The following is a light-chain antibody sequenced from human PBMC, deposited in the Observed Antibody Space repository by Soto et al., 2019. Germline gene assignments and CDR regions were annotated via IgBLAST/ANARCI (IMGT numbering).Light chain of an antibody. Sequence: QSALTQPASVSGSPGQSITISCTGSGSGLVNYNLVSWYQQTPGQAPRLVIYESTKRPSGVSDRFSGSKSGNTASLTISGLQAEDEADYYCCSCVSGNPFDVLFGGGTKLTVL. CDR2: EST. CDR1: GSGLVNYNL. V-gene: IGLV2-23*01. J-gene: IGLJ3*02. CDR3: CSCVSGNPFDVL.